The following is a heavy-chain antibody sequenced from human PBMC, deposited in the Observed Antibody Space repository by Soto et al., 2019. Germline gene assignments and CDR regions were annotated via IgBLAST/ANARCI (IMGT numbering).Heavy chain of an antibody. CDR2: IWYDGSNK. CDR1: GFTFSRYG. J-gene: IGHJ6*02. V-gene: IGHV3-33*01. CDR3: ASHGRSVDYYYYYGMDV. Sequence: PGGSLRLSCAASGFTFSRYGMHWVRQAPGKGLEWVAVIWYDGSNKYYADSVKGRFTISRDNSKNTLYLQMNSLRAEDTAVYYCASHGRSVDYYYYYGMDVWGQGTTVTVSS.